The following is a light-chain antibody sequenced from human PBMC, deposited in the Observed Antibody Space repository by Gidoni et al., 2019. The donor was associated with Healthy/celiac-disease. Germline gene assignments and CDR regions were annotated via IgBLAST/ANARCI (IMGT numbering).Light chain of an antibody. CDR1: SSDVGGYNY. CDR2: EVS. V-gene: IGLV2-14*01. J-gene: IGLJ2*01. CDR3: SSYTSSSTPLVV. Sequence: QSALTQPASVSGSPGPSITISCTGTSSDVGGYNYVSWYQPHPGKAPKLMIYEVSNRPSGVANRFSGSKSGNTASLTISGLQAEDEADYYCSSYTSSSTPLVVFGGGTKLTVL.